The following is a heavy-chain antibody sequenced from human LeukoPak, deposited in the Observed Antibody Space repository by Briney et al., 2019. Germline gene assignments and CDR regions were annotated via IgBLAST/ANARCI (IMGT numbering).Heavy chain of an antibody. CDR1: GFTFSGSA. CDR2: IRSKANSYAT. Sequence: GGSLRLSCAASGFTFSGSAMHWVRQASGKGLEWVGRIRSKANSYATAYAASVKGRFTISRDDSKNTAYLQMNSLKTEDTAVYYCAKSHCSSTSCHGDYWGQGTLVTVSS. D-gene: IGHD2-2*01. V-gene: IGHV3-73*01. J-gene: IGHJ4*02. CDR3: AKSHCSSTSCHGDY.